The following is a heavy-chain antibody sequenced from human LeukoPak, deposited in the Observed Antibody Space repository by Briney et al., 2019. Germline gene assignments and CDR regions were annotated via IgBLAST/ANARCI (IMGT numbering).Heavy chain of an antibody. CDR3: ARLQYYYESSGYYYPFDY. J-gene: IGHJ4*02. Sequence: SETLSLTCTVSGYSISSGYYWGWIRQPPGKGLEWIGSIYYSGSTYYNPSLKSRVTISVDTSKNQFSLKLSSVTAADTAVYYCARLQYYYESSGYYYPFDYWGQGTPVTVSS. D-gene: IGHD3-22*01. CDR1: GYSISSGYY. CDR2: IYYSGST. V-gene: IGHV4-38-2*02.